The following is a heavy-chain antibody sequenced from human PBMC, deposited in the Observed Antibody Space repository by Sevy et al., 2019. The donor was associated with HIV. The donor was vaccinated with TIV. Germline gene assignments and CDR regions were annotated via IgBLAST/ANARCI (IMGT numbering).Heavy chain of an antibody. D-gene: IGHD3-10*01. Sequence: ASVKVSCKASGYTFSSYGISWVRQAPGQGLEWMGWISGYNGNTKYVEKIQGRVTMTIDTVTSTAYMELRSLRSDDTAIYYCARDRSHHGSGSYYNPLDYWGQGIPVTVSS. CDR1: GYTFSSYG. CDR3: ARDRSHHGSGSYYNPLDY. V-gene: IGHV1-18*01. CDR2: ISGYNGNT. J-gene: IGHJ4*02.